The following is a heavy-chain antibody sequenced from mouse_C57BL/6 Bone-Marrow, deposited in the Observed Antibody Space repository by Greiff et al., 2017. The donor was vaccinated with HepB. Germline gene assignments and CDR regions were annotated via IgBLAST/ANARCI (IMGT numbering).Heavy chain of an antibody. CDR2: ISSGSSTI. V-gene: IGHV5-17*01. Sequence: EVKLMESGGGLVKPGGSLKLSCAASGFTFSDYGMHWVRQAPEKGLEWVAYISSGSSTIYYADTVKGRFTISRDNAKNTLFLQMTSLRSEDTAMYYCARCYDYDKNAMDYWGQGTSVTVSS. CDR3: ARCYDYDKNAMDY. D-gene: IGHD2-4*01. J-gene: IGHJ4*01. CDR1: GFTFSDYG.